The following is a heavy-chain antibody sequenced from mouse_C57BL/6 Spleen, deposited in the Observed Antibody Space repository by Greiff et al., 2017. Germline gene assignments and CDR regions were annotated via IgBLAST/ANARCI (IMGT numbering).Heavy chain of an antibody. CDR2: IDPSDSDT. D-gene: IGHD2-2*01. V-gene: IGHV1-74*01. CDR3: AVPWFQRAMED. J-gene: IGHJ4*01. Sequence: QVQLQQSGAELVKPGASVKLSCKASGYTFTSYWMHWVKQRPGQGLEWIGRIDPSDSDTHYNQKFKGKATLTVDKSSSTAYMQLSSLTSEDSAVYYCAVPWFQRAMEDWGQGTTVT. CDR1: GYTFTSYW.